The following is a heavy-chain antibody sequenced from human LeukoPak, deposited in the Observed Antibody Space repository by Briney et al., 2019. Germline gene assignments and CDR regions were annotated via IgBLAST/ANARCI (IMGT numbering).Heavy chain of an antibody. CDR2: INPNSGGT. CDR1: GYTFTGYY. Sequence: ASVKVSCKASGYTFTGYYMHWVRQAPGQGLEWMGWINPNSGGTNYAQKFQGRVTMTRDTSISTAYMELSRLRSDDTAAYYCARDETSLLWFGESPRGRHYYYMDVWGKGTTVTISS. V-gene: IGHV1-2*02. CDR3: ARDETSLLWFGESPRGRHYYYMDV. J-gene: IGHJ6*03. D-gene: IGHD3-10*01.